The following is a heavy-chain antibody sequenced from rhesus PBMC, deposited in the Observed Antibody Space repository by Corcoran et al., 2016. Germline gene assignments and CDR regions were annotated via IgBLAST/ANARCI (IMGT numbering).Heavy chain of an antibody. Sequence: QVQLQESGPGLVKPSETLSLTCAVSGGSISSNYWSWIRQPPGKGLEWIGRIYGSGRRTDYNPSLKSRVTISTDTSKNQFSLKLSSVTAADTAVYYCARKEPYSSWSFDYWGQGVLVTVSS. CDR3: ARKEPYSSWSFDY. CDR1: GGSISSNY. CDR2: IYGSGRRT. J-gene: IGHJ4*01. V-gene: IGHV4-160*01. D-gene: IGHD6-13*01.